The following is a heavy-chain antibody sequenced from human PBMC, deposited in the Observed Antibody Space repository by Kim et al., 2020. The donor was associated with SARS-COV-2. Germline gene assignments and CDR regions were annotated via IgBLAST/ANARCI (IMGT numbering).Heavy chain of an antibody. J-gene: IGHJ3*02. CDR1: GFTFSSYD. CDR3: ARAVRSSWYISDDFDI. Sequence: GGSLRLSCAASGFTFSSYDMHWVRQATGKGLEWVSAIGSAGDTYYPGSVKGRFTISREKAKNSSYLQMNSLRAGDTAVFYCARAVRSSWYISDDFDIWGQGTMLTVPS. CDR2: IGSAGDT. D-gene: IGHD6-13*01. V-gene: IGHV3-13*01.